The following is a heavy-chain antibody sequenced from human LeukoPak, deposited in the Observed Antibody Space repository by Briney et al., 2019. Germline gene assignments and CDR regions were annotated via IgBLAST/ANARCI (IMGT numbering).Heavy chain of an antibody. V-gene: IGHV3-20*04. D-gene: IGHD2-2*01. Sequence: GGSLRLSCAASGFTFDDYGMSWVRHAPGKGLEWVSGINWNGGSTVYADSVKGRFTISRDNAKNSLYLQMNSLRAEDTALYYCGRDPLGYCSSTSCYWDYWGQGTLVTVSS. J-gene: IGHJ4*02. CDR2: INWNGGST. CDR1: GFTFDDYG. CDR3: GRDPLGYCSSTSCYWDY.